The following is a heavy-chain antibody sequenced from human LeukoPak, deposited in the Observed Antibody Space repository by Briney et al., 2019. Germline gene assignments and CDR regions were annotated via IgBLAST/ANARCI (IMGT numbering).Heavy chain of an antibody. V-gene: IGHV4-59*01. CDR1: GGSISSYY. D-gene: IGHD6-19*01. CDR3: ASAVAGTPNFDY. Sequence: PSETLSLTCTVSGGSISSYYWSWIRQPPGKGLEWIGYIYYSGSTNYNPSLKSRVTISVDTSKNQFSLKLSSVTAADMAVYYCASAVAGTPNFDYWGQGTLVTVSS. CDR2: IYYSGST. J-gene: IGHJ4*02.